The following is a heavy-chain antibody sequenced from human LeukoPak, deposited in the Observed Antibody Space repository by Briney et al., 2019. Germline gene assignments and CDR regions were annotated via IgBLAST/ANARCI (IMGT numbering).Heavy chain of an antibody. D-gene: IGHD6-13*01. CDR3: AKGYSSSWYYFDY. CDR1: GXTFSSYG. Sequence: GGSLRLSCAASGXTFSSYGMHWVRQAPGKGLEWVAVIPYDGSNKYYADSVKGRFTISRDNSKNTLYLQMNSLRAEDTAVYYCAKGYSSSWYYFDYWGQGTLVTVSS. V-gene: IGHV3-30*18. J-gene: IGHJ4*02. CDR2: IPYDGSNK.